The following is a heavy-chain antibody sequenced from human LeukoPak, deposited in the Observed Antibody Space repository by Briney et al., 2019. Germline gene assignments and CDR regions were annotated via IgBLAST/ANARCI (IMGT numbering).Heavy chain of an antibody. CDR2: FDPEDGET. J-gene: IGHJ4*02. Sequence: GASVKVSCKASGYTFTSYGISWVRQAPGQGLEWMGGFDPEDGETIYAQKFQGRVTMTEDTSTDTAYMELSSLRSEDTAVYYCATRLRYFDWLPRYDYWGQGTLVTVSS. D-gene: IGHD3-9*01. CDR1: GYTFTSYG. CDR3: ATRLRYFDWLPRYDY. V-gene: IGHV1-24*01.